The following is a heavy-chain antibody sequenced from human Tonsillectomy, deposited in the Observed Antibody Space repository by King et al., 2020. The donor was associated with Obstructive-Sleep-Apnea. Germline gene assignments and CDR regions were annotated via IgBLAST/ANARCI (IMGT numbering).Heavy chain of an antibody. CDR3: ARGSGAAAVNWFDP. J-gene: IGHJ5*02. CDR1: GGSFSDYY. D-gene: IGHD6-13*01. V-gene: IGHV4-34*01. CDR2: INHSGST. Sequence: VQLQQWGAGLLKPSETLSLTCAVFGGSFSDYYWSWIRQPPGKGLEWIGEINHSGSTNYNPSLKSRVAVSADTAKNQFSLKWSSVTAADRAVYYCARGSGAAAVNWFDPWGQGTLVTVSS.